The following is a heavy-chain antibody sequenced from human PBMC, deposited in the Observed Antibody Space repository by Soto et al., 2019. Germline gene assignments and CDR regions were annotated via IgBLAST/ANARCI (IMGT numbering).Heavy chain of an antibody. V-gene: IGHV3-74*01. Sequence: SCAASGFTFTNYWMHWVRQVPGEGLVWVSRIDNHGDGTSYADFVKGRFTISRDNAKNTLYLQMNSLRVEDTAIYYCGTVFEKWGQGTMVTVSS. CDR1: GFTFTNYW. J-gene: IGHJ3*02. CDR2: IDNHGDGT. CDR3: GTVFEK.